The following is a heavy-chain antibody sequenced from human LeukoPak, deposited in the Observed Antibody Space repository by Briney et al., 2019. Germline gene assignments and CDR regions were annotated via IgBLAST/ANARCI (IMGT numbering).Heavy chain of an antibody. CDR1: GGTFSSYT. V-gene: IGHV1-69*02. CDR3: ASSQTVTTPLDY. D-gene: IGHD4-17*01. J-gene: IGHJ4*02. CDR2: IIPILGIA. Sequence: SVKVSCKASGGTFSSYTISWVRQAPGQGLEWMGRIIPILGIANYAQKFQGRVTITADKSTSTAYMELSSLRSEDTAAYYCASSQTVTTPLDYWGQGTLVTVSS.